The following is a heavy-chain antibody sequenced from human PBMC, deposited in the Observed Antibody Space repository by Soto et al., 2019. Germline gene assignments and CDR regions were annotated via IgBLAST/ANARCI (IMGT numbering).Heavy chain of an antibody. D-gene: IGHD4-4*01. Sequence: SETLSLTCAVSGGSISSSNWWSWVRQPPGKGLEWIGEIYHSGSTNYNPSLKSRVTISVDKSKNQFSLKLSSVTAADTAVYYCAGRYSNYYYYYGMDVWGQGTTVTVSS. CDR3: AGRYSNYYYYYGMDV. CDR2: IYHSGST. V-gene: IGHV4-4*02. CDR1: GGSISSSNW. J-gene: IGHJ6*02.